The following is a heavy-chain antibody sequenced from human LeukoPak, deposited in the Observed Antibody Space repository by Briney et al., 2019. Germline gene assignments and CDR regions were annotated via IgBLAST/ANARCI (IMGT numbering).Heavy chain of an antibody. CDR3: ARGRAVASIVSRYYYYYGVDV. CDR1: GGSFSGYY. J-gene: IGHJ6*04. Sequence: NPSETLSLTCAVYGGSFSGYYWSWIRQPPGKGLEWIGEINHSGSTNYNPSLKSRVTISVDTSKNQFSLKLSSVTAADTAVYYCARGRAVASIVSRYYYYYGVDVWGKGTTVTVSS. CDR2: INHSGST. V-gene: IGHV4-34*01. D-gene: IGHD3-9*01.